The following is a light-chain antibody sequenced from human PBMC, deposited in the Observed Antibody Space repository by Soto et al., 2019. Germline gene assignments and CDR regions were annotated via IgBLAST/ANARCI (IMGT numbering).Light chain of an antibody. CDR2: DVS. V-gene: IGLV2-14*03. CDR3: SSYTVTSTRL. CDR1: SSDIGAFDL. Sequence: QSSLTQPASVSGSPGQSITISCTGTSSDIGAFDLVSWFQQHPGKAPKVMIFDVSIRPSGVSNRFSGSKSGNTASLTISGLQAEDEADYYCSSYTVTSTRLFGTGTKVTVL. J-gene: IGLJ1*01.